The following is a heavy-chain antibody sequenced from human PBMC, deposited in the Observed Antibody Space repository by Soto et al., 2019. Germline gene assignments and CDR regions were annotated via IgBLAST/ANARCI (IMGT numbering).Heavy chain of an antibody. V-gene: IGHV4-39*01. J-gene: IGHJ4*02. CDR1: GGSISSSSYY. CDR3: ARVHSSSGILVDY. Sequence: ETLSLTCTVSGGSISSSSYYWSWIRQPPGKGLEWIGSIYYSGSTYCNPSLKSRVTISVDTSKNQFSLKLSSVTAADTAVYYCARVHSSSGILVDYWGQGTLVTVSS. D-gene: IGHD6-6*01. CDR2: IYYSGST.